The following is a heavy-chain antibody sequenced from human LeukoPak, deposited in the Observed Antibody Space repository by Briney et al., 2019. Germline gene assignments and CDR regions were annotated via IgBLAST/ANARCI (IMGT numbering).Heavy chain of an antibody. Sequence: SETLSLTCTVSGYSISSGYYWGWIRQPPGKGLEWIGSIYHSGSTYYNPSLKSRVTISVDTSKNQFSLKLSSVTAADTAVNYCARDPERWGQGTLVTVSS. J-gene: IGHJ4*02. V-gene: IGHV4-38-2*02. CDR1: GYSISSGYY. CDR3: ARDPER. CDR2: IYHSGST.